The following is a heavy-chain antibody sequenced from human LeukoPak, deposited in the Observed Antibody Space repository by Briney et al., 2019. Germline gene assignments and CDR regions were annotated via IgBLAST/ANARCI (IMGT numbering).Heavy chain of an antibody. V-gene: IGHV4-30-2*01. Sequence: PSETLSLTCAVSGGSISSGGYSWSWIRQPPGKGLEWIGYIYHSGSTYYNPSLKSRVTISVDTSKNQFSLKLSSVTAADTAVYYCARGAYGSGSSQVYYYYMDVWGKGTTVTVSS. J-gene: IGHJ6*03. CDR3: ARGAYGSGSSQVYYYYMDV. D-gene: IGHD3-10*01. CDR2: IYHSGST. CDR1: GGSISSGGYS.